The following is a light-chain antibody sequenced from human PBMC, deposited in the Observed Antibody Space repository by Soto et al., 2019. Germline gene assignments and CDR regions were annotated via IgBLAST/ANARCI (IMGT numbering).Light chain of an antibody. J-gene: IGKJ5*01. CDR2: DAS. CDR1: QDISNY. CDR3: QQYDNLPIT. Sequence: DIQMTQSPSSLSASVGDRVTITCQASQDISNYLNWYQQKPGKAPKLLIYDASNLETGVPSRFSGSGSGTDFPFTISSLKPDDIATYYCQQYDNLPITFGQGTRLEIK. V-gene: IGKV1-33*01.